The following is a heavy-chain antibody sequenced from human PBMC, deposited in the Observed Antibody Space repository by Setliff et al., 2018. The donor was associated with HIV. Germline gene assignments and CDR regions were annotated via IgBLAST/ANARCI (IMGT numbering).Heavy chain of an antibody. CDR3: VYSISWPQFPFDY. D-gene: IGHD6-13*01. V-gene: IGHV1-18*01. J-gene: IGHJ4*02. CDR1: GYTFTAYG. Sequence: GASVKVSCKPSGYTFTAYGLSWVRQAPGQGLEWMGWISTYSDETSYAQKLQGRVTMTTDTSTSTAYMDLRSLTFDDTAVYYCVYSISWPQFPFDYWGQGTLVTVSS. CDR2: ISTYSDET.